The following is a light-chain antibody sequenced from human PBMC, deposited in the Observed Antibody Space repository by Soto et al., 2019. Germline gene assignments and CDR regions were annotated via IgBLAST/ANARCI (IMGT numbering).Light chain of an antibody. Sequence: QSVLTQPPSVSGAPGQRVTISCTGSSSNIGAGYDVHWYQQLPGTAPKLLIFGNSNRPSGVPDRFSGSNSGTSASLAITGLQAEDEAHYYCQSYDNGLSHFVAFGEGTKLTVL. CDR3: QSYDNGLSHFVA. V-gene: IGLV1-40*01. J-gene: IGLJ2*01. CDR2: GNS. CDR1: SSNIGAGYD.